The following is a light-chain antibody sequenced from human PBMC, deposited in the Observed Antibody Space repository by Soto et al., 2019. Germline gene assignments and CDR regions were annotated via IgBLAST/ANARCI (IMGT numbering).Light chain of an antibody. CDR3: QQYGSSPRT. CDR2: NAS. V-gene: IGKV3-20*01. J-gene: IGKJ1*01. CDR1: QHIRGN. Sequence: EIGVTQSPATLSVSPGERATLSCRASQHIRGNLAWYQQKPGHPPTLLVSNASTRARNIPARFNGSGSGTDFTLTISRLEPEDFAVYYCQQYGSSPRTFGQGTKVDLK.